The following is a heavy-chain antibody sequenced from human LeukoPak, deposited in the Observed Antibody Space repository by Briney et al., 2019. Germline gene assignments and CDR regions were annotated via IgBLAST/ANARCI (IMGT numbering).Heavy chain of an antibody. D-gene: IGHD3-22*01. V-gene: IGHV3-21*01. J-gene: IGHJ3*02. CDR1: GFTFSSYS. CDR3: ARDPPKYYDSSGYESPDAFDI. CDR2: ISSTTSYI. Sequence: GGSLRLSCAAAGFTFSSYSMNWVRQAPGKGLEWVSSISSTTSYIYYADSVKGRFTISRDNAKNSLYLQMNGLRAEDTAVYYCARDPPKYYDSSGYESPDAFDIWGQGTMVTVSS.